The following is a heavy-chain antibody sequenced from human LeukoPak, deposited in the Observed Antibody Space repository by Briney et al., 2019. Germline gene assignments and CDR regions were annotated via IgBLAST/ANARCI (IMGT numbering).Heavy chain of an antibody. J-gene: IGHJ4*02. Sequence: RGSLRLSCAPSGVTFRSYAMSCGCQTPGEGRGWGSAICGSGGGTYYADSVRGRCTISRDNSKNTLYLQMTSLRAADTAVYYCAKEGPVAGSGDDYGGQGTLLTVPS. CDR1: GVTFRSYA. CDR2: ICGSGGGT. V-gene: IGHV3-23*01. D-gene: IGHD6-19*01. CDR3: AKEGPVAGSGDDY.